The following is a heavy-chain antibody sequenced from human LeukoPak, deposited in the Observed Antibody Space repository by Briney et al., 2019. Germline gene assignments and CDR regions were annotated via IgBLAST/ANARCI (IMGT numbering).Heavy chain of an antibody. J-gene: IGHJ5*02. CDR3: VRDSSSWSLWFDP. CDR1: GYTFTGYY. CDR2: INPNSGGT. V-gene: IGHV1-2*02. Sequence: ASVKVSCKASGYTFTGYYMHWVRQAPGQGLEWMGWINPNSGGTNYAQKFQGRVTMTRDTSISTAYMELSRLRSDDTAVYYCVRDSSSWSLWFDPWGQGTLVSVSS. D-gene: IGHD6-13*01.